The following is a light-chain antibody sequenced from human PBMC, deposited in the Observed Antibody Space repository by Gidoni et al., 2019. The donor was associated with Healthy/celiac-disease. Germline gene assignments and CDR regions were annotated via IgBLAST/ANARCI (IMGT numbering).Light chain of an antibody. CDR1: QSISSY. CDR3: QQSYSTPTIT. J-gene: IGKJ5*01. Sequence: DIQMTQSPSSLSASVGDRVTITCRASQSISSYLNWYQQKPGKAPKLLIYAASSLQSGVPSRFSGSGSGTDFTLTISSLQPEDFATYYCQQSYSTPTITFXQXTRLXIK. V-gene: IGKV1-39*01. CDR2: AAS.